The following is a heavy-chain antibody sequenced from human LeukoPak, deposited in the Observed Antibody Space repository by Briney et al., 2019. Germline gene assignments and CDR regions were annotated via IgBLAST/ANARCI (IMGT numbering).Heavy chain of an antibody. J-gene: IGHJ4*02. CDR1: GYTFTGYY. V-gene: IGHV1-2*02. CDR3: SRAPDRGY. Sequence: EASVKVSCKASGYTFTGYYMHWVRQAPGQGLEWMGWMNPSSGGTNYAQKFQGRVTMTRDTSISTAFMELSSLRSDDTAVYYCSRAPDRGYWGQGTLVTVSS. CDR2: MNPSSGGT. D-gene: IGHD7-27*01.